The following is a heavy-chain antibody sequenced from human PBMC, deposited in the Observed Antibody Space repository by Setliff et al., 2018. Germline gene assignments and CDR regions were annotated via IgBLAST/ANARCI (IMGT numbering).Heavy chain of an antibody. V-gene: IGHV3-30*03. D-gene: IGHD3-16*01. CDR2: ISADGSNK. CDR1: GFTFSSYG. Sequence: GGSLRLSCAASGFTFSSYGMHWVRQAPGKGLEWVAVISADGSNKYYADSVKGRFTISRDNSKNKLYLQMNSLRAEDPAVYYCAREAAGRTGSWAVNAFEDGMDVWGQGTTVTVSS. CDR3: AREAAGRTGSWAVNAFEDGMDV. J-gene: IGHJ6*02.